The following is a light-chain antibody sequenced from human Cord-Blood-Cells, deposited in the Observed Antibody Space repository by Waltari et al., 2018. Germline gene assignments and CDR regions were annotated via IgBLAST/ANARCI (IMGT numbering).Light chain of an antibody. CDR3: QQYNNWPPRYT. CDR2: GAS. V-gene: IGKV3-15*01. CDR1: QSVSSN. J-gene: IGKJ2*01. Sequence: EIVMTQSPATLSVSPGERANLSCRASQSVSSNLAWYQQKPGQAPRLLIYGASTRATGIPARFSGSGSGTECTLTISSLQSEDFAVYYCQQYNNWPPRYTFGQGTKLEIK.